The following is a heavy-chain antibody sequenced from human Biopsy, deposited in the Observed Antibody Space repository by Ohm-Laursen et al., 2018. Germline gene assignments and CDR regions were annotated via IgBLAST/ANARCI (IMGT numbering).Heavy chain of an antibody. J-gene: IGHJ4*02. CDR2: IYSGGNT. CDR1: GDSLSSGPDN. V-gene: IGHV4-61*01. Sequence: GTLSLTCTVSGDSLSSGPDNWSWIRQPPGQGLEYIGFIYSGGNTSYNPSLQNRVTMSVDTSKNQFSLKLSSVIAADTAVYYCARGRRTSGWPYFANWGQGTLVIVSS. D-gene: IGHD6-19*01. CDR3: ARGRRTSGWPYFAN.